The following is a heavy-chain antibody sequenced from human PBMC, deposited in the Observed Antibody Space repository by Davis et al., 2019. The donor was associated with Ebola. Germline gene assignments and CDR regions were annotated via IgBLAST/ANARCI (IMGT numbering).Heavy chain of an antibody. CDR2: IWYDGSNK. D-gene: IGHD4-17*01. CDR3: TTGLDYVDDY. J-gene: IGHJ4*02. CDR1: GFTFSSYG. V-gene: IGHV3-33*01. Sequence: PGGSLRLSCAASGFTFSSYGMHWVRQAPGKGLEWVAVIWYDGSNKYYADSVKGRFTISRDNSKNTLYLQMNSLRAEDTAVYYCTTGLDYVDDYWGQGTLVTVSS.